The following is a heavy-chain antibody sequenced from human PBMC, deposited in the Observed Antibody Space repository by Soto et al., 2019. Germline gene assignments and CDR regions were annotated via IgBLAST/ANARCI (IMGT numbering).Heavy chain of an antibody. Sequence: ASVKVSCKASGYTFTSYDINWVRQATGQGLEWMGWMNPNSGNTGYAQKFQGRVTMTRNTSISTAYMELSSLRSEDTAVYYCARGPDYPDAIDIWGQGIRVTVSS. CDR1: GYTFTSYD. V-gene: IGHV1-8*01. D-gene: IGHD3-10*01. CDR3: ARGPDYPDAIDI. CDR2: MNPNSGNT. J-gene: IGHJ3*02.